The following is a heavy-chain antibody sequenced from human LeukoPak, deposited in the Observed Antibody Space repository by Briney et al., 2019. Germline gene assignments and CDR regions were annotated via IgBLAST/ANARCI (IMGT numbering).Heavy chain of an antibody. J-gene: IGHJ4*02. CDR1: GFNFDSYG. D-gene: IGHD6-19*01. CDR2: ISFDGYNK. Sequence: GGSLRLSCAASGFNFDSYGIHWVRQAPGKGLEWVALISFDGYNKYYANSVKGRFTISRDNSKNTLFLQMNSLRGEDTAVYYCAKEAHTSGRPEDRQFDFWGRGTLVTVSS. V-gene: IGHV3-30*18. CDR3: AKEAHTSGRPEDRQFDF.